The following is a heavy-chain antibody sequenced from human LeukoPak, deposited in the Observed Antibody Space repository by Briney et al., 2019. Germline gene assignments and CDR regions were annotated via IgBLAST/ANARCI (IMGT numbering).Heavy chain of an antibody. V-gene: IGHV4-39*01. J-gene: IGHJ5*02. CDR3: ARRWGNWFDP. D-gene: IGHD7-27*01. CDR1: GGCISSSSYY. Sequence: SETLSLTCTVSGGCISSSSYYWGWIRQPPGKGLEWIGSIYYSGNTYYNPSLKSRVTISVDTSKNQFSLKLSSVTAADTAVYYCARRWGNWFDPWGQETLVTVSS. CDR2: IYYSGNT.